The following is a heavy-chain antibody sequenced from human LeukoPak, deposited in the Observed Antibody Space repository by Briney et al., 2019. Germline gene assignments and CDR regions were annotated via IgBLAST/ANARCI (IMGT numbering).Heavy chain of an antibody. CDR1: GGAISGRRDY. Sequence: PSETLSLTCTVSGGAISGRRDYWGWIRQPPGKGLEWIASIYYSGSTHYNPSPKSRVTISVDTSRNQFSLELRTATAADSAIYYCARNVSRGEPGGAFDIWGQGTMVTVSS. D-gene: IGHD3-16*01. CDR3: ARNVSRGEPGGAFDI. J-gene: IGHJ3*02. V-gene: IGHV4-39*01. CDR2: IYYSGST.